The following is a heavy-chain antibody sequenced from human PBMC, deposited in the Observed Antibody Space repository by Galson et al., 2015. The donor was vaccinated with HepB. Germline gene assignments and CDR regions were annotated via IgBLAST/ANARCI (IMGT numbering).Heavy chain of an antibody. CDR1: GGSISSDY. V-gene: IGHV4-59*01. D-gene: IGHD3-10*01. Sequence: SETLSLTCSVSGGSISSDYWNWIRQPPGKGLEWIGYIYYSESTIYNPSLKSRVTMSLDTSKSQFSLRLDSVTAADTAVYYCARGRFTYGAGNFLVSYHFDYWGRGILLTVSS. CDR2: IYYSEST. J-gene: IGHJ4*02. CDR3: ARGRFTYGAGNFLVSYHFDY.